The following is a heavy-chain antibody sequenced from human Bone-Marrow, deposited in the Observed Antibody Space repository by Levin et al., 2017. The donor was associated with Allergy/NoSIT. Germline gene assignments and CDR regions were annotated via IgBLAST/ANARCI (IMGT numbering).Heavy chain of an antibody. Sequence: SETLSLTCAVNGGSFTGYYWTWIRQPPGKGLEWIGQINHSGDTKYNPSLESRVTISIDMSKNEFSLELTSVTAADTAVYYCARVQGCLRWLGYGLDVWGQGTTVIVSS. D-gene: IGHD4-23*01. CDR1: GGSFTGYY. CDR3: ARVQGCLRWLGYGLDV. V-gene: IGHV4-34*01. J-gene: IGHJ6*02. CDR2: INHSGDT.